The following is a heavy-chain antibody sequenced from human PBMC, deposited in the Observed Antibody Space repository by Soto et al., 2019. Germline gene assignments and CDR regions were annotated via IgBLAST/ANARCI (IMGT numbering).Heavy chain of an antibody. J-gene: IGHJ3*02. D-gene: IGHD4-17*01. CDR3: AREFNDYGDYPGAFDI. CDR1: GFTFSSYG. V-gene: IGHV3-33*01. CDR2: IWYDGSNK. Sequence: GESLRLSCAASGFTFSSYGMHWVRQAPGKGLEWVAVIWYDGSNKYYADSVKGRFTISRDNSKNTLYLQMNSLRAEDTAVYYCAREFNDYGDYPGAFDIWGQGTMVTVSS.